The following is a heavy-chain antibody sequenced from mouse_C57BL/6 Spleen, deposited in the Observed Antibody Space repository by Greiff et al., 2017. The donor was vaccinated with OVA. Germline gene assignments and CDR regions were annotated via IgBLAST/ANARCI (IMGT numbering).Heavy chain of an antibody. J-gene: IGHJ1*03. Sequence: QVQLQQPGTELVKPGASVKLSCKASGYTFTSYWMHWVKQRPGQGLEWIGNINPSNGGTNYNEKFKSKATLTVDKSSSTAYMQLSRLTSEDSAVYYCARGRGGYGYWYFDVWGTGTTVTVSS. V-gene: IGHV1-53*01. CDR1: GYTFTSYW. CDR2: INPSNGGT. CDR3: ARGRGGYGYWYFDV. D-gene: IGHD1-1*01.